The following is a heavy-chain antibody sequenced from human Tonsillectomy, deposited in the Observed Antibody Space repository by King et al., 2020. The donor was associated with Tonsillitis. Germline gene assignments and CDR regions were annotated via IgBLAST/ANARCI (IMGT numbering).Heavy chain of an antibody. D-gene: IGHD3-3*01. Sequence: VQLVESGGGLVQPGGSLRLSCAASGFTFSSYAMSWVRQAPGKGLEWVSAISGSGGSTYYADSVKGRFTISRDNSKNTLYLQMYSLRAEDTAVYYCAKDRRGITIFGVVIKGYFDYWGQGTLVTVSS. J-gene: IGHJ4*02. CDR3: AKDRRGITIFGVVIKGYFDY. CDR1: GFTFSSYA. CDR2: ISGSGGST. V-gene: IGHV3-23*04.